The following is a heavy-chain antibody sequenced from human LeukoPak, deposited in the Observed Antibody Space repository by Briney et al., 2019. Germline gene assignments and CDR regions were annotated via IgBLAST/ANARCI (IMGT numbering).Heavy chain of an antibody. J-gene: IGHJ4*02. CDR1: AGSISTFS. CDR2: MYDTGSP. D-gene: IGHD3/OR15-3a*01. V-gene: IGHV4-59*08. Sequence: SETLSLTCSVSAGSISTFSWSWIRQPPGKGLKWIGYMYDTGSPNYNPSLKSRVTISVDPSRNQFSLKLSSVTAADTAVYYCARLILGWLDHFDSWGQGALVTVSS. CDR3: ARLILGWLDHFDS.